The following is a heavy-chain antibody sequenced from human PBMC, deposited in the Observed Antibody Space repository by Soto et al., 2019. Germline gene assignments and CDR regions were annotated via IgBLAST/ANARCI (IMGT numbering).Heavy chain of an antibody. CDR1: GGTFSSYA. CDR3: ASLGYNFRVPTPIRRR. J-gene: IGHJ4*02. CDR2: IIPIFGTA. V-gene: IGHV1-69*06. D-gene: IGHD3-10*02. Sequence: QVQLVQSGAEVKKPGSSVKVSCKASGGTFSSYAISWVRQAPGQGLEGMGGIIPIFGTANYAQKFQGRVTITADKSTSTAYMELSSLRSEDTAVYYCASLGYNFRVPTPIRRRWGQGTLVTVSS.